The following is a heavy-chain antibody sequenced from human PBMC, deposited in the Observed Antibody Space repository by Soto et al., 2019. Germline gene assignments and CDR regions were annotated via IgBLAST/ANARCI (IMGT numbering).Heavy chain of an antibody. D-gene: IGHD2-15*01. CDR2: INPGTNSA. CDR1: NDSLSSHF. V-gene: IGHV1-46*01. Sequence: ASVKVSCKASNDSLSSHFIHWVRQAPGEGLEWMGIINPGTNSASYSKEFQGRLTLTSDMPSRTVYMQLSNLRSDDTAVYYYAGASSRVSSVVAAYWGQGTLVTVSS. J-gene: IGHJ4*02. CDR3: AGASSRVSSVVAAY.